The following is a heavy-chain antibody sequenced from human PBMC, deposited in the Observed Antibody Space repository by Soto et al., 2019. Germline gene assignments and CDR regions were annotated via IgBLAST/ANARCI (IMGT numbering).Heavy chain of an antibody. D-gene: IGHD3-3*01. J-gene: IGHJ4*02. Sequence: QVQLQESGPGLVKPSETLSLACSVSGDSITHNYWSWLRQPPGKGLEWIAYISHSARINYNPSLKSRVSISLDTSKNQFSLRVNSLTPADTAVYYCARTQGSGVSDYWGQGTLVTVSS. CDR1: GDSITHNY. V-gene: IGHV4-59*01. CDR2: ISHSARI. CDR3: ARTQGSGVSDY.